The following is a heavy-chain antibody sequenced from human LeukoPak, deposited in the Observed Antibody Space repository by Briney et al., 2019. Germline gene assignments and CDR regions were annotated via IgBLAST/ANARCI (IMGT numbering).Heavy chain of an antibody. Sequence: SGGSLRLSCAASGFTFSSYAMSWVRQAPGKGLEWISYINHNGETIYYADSVKGRFTISRDNAKNSLYLQMNSLRDEDTAVYYCARDTDWAFDYWGQGTLVTVSS. CDR2: INHNGETI. CDR3: ARDTDWAFDY. V-gene: IGHV3-48*02. CDR1: GFTFSSYA. J-gene: IGHJ4*02. D-gene: IGHD3-9*01.